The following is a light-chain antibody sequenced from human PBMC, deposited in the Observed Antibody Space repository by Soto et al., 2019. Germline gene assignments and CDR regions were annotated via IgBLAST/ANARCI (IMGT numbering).Light chain of an antibody. J-gene: IGLJ1*01. CDR1: KLGDTF. V-gene: IGLV3-1*01. CDR3: QAWDSSTGV. CDR2: QDA. Sequence: SYELTQPPSVSVSPGQTASITCSGDKLGDTFASWFQQKPGQSPVLVIYQDARRPSGIPERFSGSNSGTTATLTISGTQAMDEADYYCQAWDSSTGVFGTGTKLTVL.